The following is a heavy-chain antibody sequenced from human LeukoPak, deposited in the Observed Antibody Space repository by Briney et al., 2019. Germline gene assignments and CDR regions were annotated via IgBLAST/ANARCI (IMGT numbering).Heavy chain of an antibody. D-gene: IGHD1-1*01. CDR3: AKTARIPFS. V-gene: IGHV4-59*01. J-gene: IGHJ5*02. CDR1: GDSITSSC. Sequence: SETLSLTCTVSGDSITSSCWSWIRQPPGKGLECIGYIYYTGDSAYNPSLEGRVSMSLDTSNNQFSLKLKSVTAADTAVYYCAKTARIPFSWGRGTLVTVSS. CDR2: IYYTGDS.